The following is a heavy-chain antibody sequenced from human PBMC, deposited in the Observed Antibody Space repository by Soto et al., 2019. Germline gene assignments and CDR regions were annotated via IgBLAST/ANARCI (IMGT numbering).Heavy chain of an antibody. V-gene: IGHV4-39*01. D-gene: IGHD6-19*01. J-gene: IGHJ6*02. CDR3: ARLSSSGWLDYSGMDV. CDR2: IYYSGST. CDR1: GGSISRSSYY. Sequence: SETLSLTCSVSGGSISRSSYYWGWIRQPPGKGLEWIGTIYYSGSTYYNPSLKSRVTISVDTSKNQFSLKLSSVTAADTAVYYCARLSSSGWLDYSGMDVWGQGTTVTVSS.